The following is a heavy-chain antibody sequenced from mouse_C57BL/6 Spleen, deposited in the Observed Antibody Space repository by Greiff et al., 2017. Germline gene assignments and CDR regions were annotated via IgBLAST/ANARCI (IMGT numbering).Heavy chain of an antibody. V-gene: IGHV5-16*01. D-gene: IGHD3-1*01. CDR3: ARAGATGYFDY. Sequence: EVKVVESEGGLVQPGSSMKLSCTASGFTFSDYYMAWVRQVPEKGLEWVANINYDGSSTYYLDSLKSRFIISRDNAKNILYLQMSSLKSEDTATYYCARAGATGYFDYWGQGTTLTVSS. CDR2: INYDGSST. J-gene: IGHJ2*01. CDR1: GFTFSDYY.